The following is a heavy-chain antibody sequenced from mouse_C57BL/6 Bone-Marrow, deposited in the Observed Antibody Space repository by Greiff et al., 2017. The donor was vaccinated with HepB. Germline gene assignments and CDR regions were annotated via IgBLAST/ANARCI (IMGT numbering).Heavy chain of an antibody. D-gene: IGHD1-1*01. CDR1: GFTFSSYA. CDR2: ISSGGDYI. V-gene: IGHV5-9-1*02. CDR3: TRGRYGSSYVGWFAY. J-gene: IGHJ3*01. Sequence: EVKLQESGEGLVKPGGSLKLSCAASGFTFSSYAMSWVRQTPEKRLEWVAYISSGGDYIYYADTVKGRFTISRDNARNTLYLQMSSLKSEDTAMYYCTRGRYGSSYVGWFAYWGQGTLVTVSA.